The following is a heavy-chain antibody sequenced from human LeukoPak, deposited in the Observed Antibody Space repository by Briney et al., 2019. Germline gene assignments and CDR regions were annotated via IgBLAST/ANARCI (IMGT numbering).Heavy chain of an antibody. CDR1: GFTFSSYA. CDR2: ISYDGSNK. D-gene: IGHD3-9*01. V-gene: IGHV3-30*04. J-gene: IGHJ5*02. Sequence: PGRSLRLSCAASGFTFSSYAMHWVRQAPGKGLEWVAVISYDGSNKYYADSVKGRFTISRDNSKNTLYLQMNSLRAEDTAVYYCAKDWHYDIFLSGTNWFDPWGQGTLVTVSS. CDR3: AKDWHYDIFLSGTNWFDP.